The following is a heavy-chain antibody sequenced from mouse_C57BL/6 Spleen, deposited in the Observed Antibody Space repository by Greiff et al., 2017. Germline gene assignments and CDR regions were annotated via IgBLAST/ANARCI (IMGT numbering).Heavy chain of an antibody. V-gene: IGHV1-81*01. Sequence: VKLVESGAELARPGASVKLSCKASGYTFTSYGISWVKQRTGQGLEWIGEIYPRSGNTYYNEKFKGKATLTADKSSSTAYMELRSLTSEDSAVYFCARSVYDYSYYFDYWGQGTTLTVSS. J-gene: IGHJ2*01. CDR3: ARSVYDYSYYFDY. CDR1: GYTFTSYG. D-gene: IGHD2-4*01. CDR2: IYPRSGNT.